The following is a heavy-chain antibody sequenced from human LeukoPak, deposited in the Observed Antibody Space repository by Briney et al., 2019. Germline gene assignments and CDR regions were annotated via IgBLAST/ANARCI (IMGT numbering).Heavy chain of an antibody. D-gene: IGHD4-17*01. CDR3: ARDFNYADYDLDY. Sequence: SVKVSCKASGGTFSSYAISWVRQAPGQGLEWMGRIIPIFGTANYAQKFQGRVTITTDESTSTAYMELSSLRSEDTAVYYCARDFNYADYDLDYWGQGTLVTVSS. J-gene: IGHJ4*02. CDR1: GGTFSSYA. CDR2: IIPIFGTA. V-gene: IGHV1-69*05.